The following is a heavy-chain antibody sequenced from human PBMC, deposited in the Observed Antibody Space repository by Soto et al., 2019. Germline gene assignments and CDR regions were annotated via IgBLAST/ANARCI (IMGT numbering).Heavy chain of an antibody. D-gene: IGHD2-21*02. CDR2: MTGSGGDI. CDR3: AKDAVYGDGLWLAAN. Sequence: EVQLLESGGGLVQPGESLRLSCAASGFTFSIYAMMWVRQPPGKGQEWVAGMTGSGGDIRYADSVKGRFTISKDNSKSTLYLQMNSLRAEDTAMYYCAKDAVYGDGLWLAANWGQGTLVTVSS. V-gene: IGHV3-23*01. J-gene: IGHJ4*02. CDR1: GFTFSIYA.